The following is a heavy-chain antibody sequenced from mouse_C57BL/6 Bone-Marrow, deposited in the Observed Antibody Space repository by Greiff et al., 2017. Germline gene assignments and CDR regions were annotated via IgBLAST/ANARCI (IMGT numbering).Heavy chain of an antibody. Sequence: QVQLQQPGAELVMPGASVKLSCKASGYTFTSYWMHWVKQRPGQGLEWIGEIDPYDSYTNYNQKFKGKFTLTVDKYTSTSYMQLSSLTSEDSAVYYCAIISYDYDGFAYWGQGTLVTVSA. J-gene: IGHJ3*01. CDR1: GYTFTSYW. D-gene: IGHD2-4*01. V-gene: IGHV1-69*01. CDR2: IDPYDSYT. CDR3: AIISYDYDGFAY.